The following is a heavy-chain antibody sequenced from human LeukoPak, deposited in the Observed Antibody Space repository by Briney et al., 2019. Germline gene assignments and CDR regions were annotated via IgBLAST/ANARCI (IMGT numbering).Heavy chain of an antibody. CDR3: ARGRSGLAAAGTYDY. V-gene: IGHV1-8*01. CDR1: GYTFTSSD. Sequence: VASVKVSCKASGYTFTSSDFSWVRQAAGQGLEWMGWINPNSGRTGYAQKFQGRVTMTENTSISTAYMELSSLRFDDTAVYYCARGRSGLAAAGTYDYWGQGTLITVSS. CDR2: INPNSGRT. J-gene: IGHJ4*02. D-gene: IGHD6-25*01.